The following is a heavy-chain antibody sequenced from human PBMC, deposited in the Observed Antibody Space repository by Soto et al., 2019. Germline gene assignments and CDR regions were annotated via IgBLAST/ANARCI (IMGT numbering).Heavy chain of an antibody. Sequence: SETLSLTCTVSGGSISSGGYYWSWIRQHPGKGLEWIGYIYYSGSTYYNPSLKSRVTISVDTSKNQFSLKLSSVTAAGTAVYYCARTYYDLWSGLRRAYGGSYYGMDVWGQGTTVTVS. J-gene: IGHJ6*02. V-gene: IGHV4-31*03. D-gene: IGHD3-3*01. CDR2: IYYSGST. CDR3: ARTYYDLWSGLRRAYGGSYYGMDV. CDR1: GGSISSGGYY.